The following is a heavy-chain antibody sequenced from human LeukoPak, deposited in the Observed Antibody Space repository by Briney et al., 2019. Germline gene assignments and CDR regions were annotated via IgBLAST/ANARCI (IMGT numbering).Heavy chain of an antibody. CDR2: IYPGDSDT. V-gene: IGHV5-51*01. CDR3: ARQGWGTYYYDSSGYYYFDY. CDR1: GSSFTSYW. Sequence: GASLQISCKGSGSSFTSYWIGWGRPLPGKGLEGMGIIYPGDSDTRYSPSFQGQGTIAADKSLSTSYLQWSSLKASDTAIYYFARQGWGTYYYDSSGYYYFDYWGQGSLLTVSS. D-gene: IGHD3-22*01. J-gene: IGHJ4*02.